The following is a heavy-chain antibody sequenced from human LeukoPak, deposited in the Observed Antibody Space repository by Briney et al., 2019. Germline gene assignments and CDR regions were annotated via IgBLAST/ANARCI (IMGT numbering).Heavy chain of an antibody. CDR3: ARDWYCRGGSCHNYFDP. CDR2: TSAYIGDT. J-gene: IGHJ5*02. CDR1: GYTFTSYG. Sequence: GSSVTVSCKASGYTFTSYGISWVRQAPGQGLEWMGWTSAYIGDTNYAQNLQGRVTMTTDTSTSTDYMELRSLRSDDTAVYYCARDWYCRGGSCHNYFDPWGQGTLVTVSS. D-gene: IGHD2-15*01. V-gene: IGHV1-18*01.